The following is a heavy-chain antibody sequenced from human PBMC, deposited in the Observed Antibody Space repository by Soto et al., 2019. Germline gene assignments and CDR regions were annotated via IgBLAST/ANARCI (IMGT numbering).Heavy chain of an antibody. CDR2: ISSNGGST. CDR1: GFTFSSYA. Sequence: EVQLVESGGGLVQPGGSLRLSCAASGFTFSSYAMHWVRQAPGKGLEYVSAISSNGGSTYYANSVKGRFTISRDNSKNTLYLQMGSLRAEDMAVYYCARGLGPTELPEAFDIWGQGTMVIVSS. D-gene: IGHD1-7*01. V-gene: IGHV3-64*01. J-gene: IGHJ3*02. CDR3: ARGLGPTELPEAFDI.